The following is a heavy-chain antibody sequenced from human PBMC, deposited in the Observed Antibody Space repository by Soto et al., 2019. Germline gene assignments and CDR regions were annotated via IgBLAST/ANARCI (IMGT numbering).Heavy chain of an antibody. Sequence: PSETLSLTCTVSGVSIISYYWSWIRQPPGKGLEWIGYIYYSGSTNYNPSLKSRVTISVDTSMNQFSLTLSFVTAAVAAVYYCARGLRFSTLLSSYDYWGQGTLVTVSS. J-gene: IGHJ4*02. V-gene: IGHV4-59*01. CDR1: GVSIISYY. CDR2: IYYSGST. D-gene: IGHD3-3*01. CDR3: ARGLRFSTLLSSYDY.